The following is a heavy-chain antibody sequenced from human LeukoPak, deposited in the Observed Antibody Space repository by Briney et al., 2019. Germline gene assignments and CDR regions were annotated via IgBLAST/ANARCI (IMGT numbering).Heavy chain of an antibody. CDR2: ISGSGGST. Sequence: GGSLRLSCAASGFTFSSYAMSWVRQAPGKGLEWVSAISGSGGSTYYADSVKGRFTISRDNSKNTLYLRMNSLRAEDTAVYYCAARDIVVVVAATLDYWGQGTLVTVSS. CDR1: GFTFSSYA. J-gene: IGHJ4*02. V-gene: IGHV3-23*01. CDR3: AARDIVVVVAATLDY. D-gene: IGHD2-15*01.